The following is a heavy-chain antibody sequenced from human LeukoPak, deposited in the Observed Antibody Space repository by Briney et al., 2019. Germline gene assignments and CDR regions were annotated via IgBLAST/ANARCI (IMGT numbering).Heavy chain of an antibody. Sequence: SETPSLTCTVSGGSISSYYWSWIPQPPGKGLEWIGYIYTSGSTNYNPSLKSRVTISVDTSKNQFSLKLSSVTAADTAVYYCARQTHMDVWGKGTTVTVSS. CDR3: ARQTHMDV. J-gene: IGHJ6*03. CDR2: IYTSGST. CDR1: GGSISSYY. V-gene: IGHV4-4*09.